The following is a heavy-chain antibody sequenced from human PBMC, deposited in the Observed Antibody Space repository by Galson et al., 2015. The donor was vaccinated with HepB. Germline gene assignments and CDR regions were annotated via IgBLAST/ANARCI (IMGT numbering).Heavy chain of an antibody. CDR2: ISRGSSYT. J-gene: IGHJ5*01. Sequence: SLRLSCAASGFTFSDSYMSWIRQAPGKGLEWISYISRGSSYTNYADSVKGRFTISRDNAQNSLYLQMNSLRADDTAVYYCARSVTYDILPGLLSWGHGTLVTVSS. CDR3: ARSVTYDILPGLLS. V-gene: IGHV3-11*06. D-gene: IGHD3-9*01. CDR1: GFTFSDSY.